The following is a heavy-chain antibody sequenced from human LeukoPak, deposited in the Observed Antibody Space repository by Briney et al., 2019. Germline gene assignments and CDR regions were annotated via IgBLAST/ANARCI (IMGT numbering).Heavy chain of an antibody. CDR3: ASSHCGGDCYSGNFDY. J-gene: IGHJ4*02. CDR2: IYSGGST. CDR1: GFTFSSYA. V-gene: IGHV3-53*01. D-gene: IGHD2-21*02. Sequence: GSLRLSCAASGFTFSSYAMSWVRQAPGKGLEWVSVIYSGGSTYYADSVKGRFTIPRDNSKNTLYLQMNSLRAEDTAVYYCASSHCGGDCYSGNFDYWGQGTLVTVSS.